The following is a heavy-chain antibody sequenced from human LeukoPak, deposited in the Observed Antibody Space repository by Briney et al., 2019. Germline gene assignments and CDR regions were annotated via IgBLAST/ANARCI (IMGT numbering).Heavy chain of an antibody. Sequence: GESLKISCKGSGYSFTSYWIGWVRQMPGKGLEWMGIIYPGDSDTRYSPFFQGQVNISADNSISTAYLQWSRLKASDTAMYYCARHPLYCSSTSCYDYWGQGTLVTVSS. J-gene: IGHJ4*02. CDR3: ARHPLYCSSTSCYDY. CDR1: GYSFTSYW. V-gene: IGHV5-51*01. CDR2: IYPGDSDT. D-gene: IGHD2-2*01.